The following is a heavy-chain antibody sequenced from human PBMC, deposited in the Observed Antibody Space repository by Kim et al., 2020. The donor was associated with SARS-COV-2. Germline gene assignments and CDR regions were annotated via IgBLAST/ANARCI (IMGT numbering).Heavy chain of an antibody. CDR2: IYSGGST. J-gene: IGHJ4*02. CDR3: ARVASYYYGSGSYLD. Sequence: GGSLRLSCAASGFTVSSNYMSWVRQAPGKGLEWVSVIYSGGSTYYADSVKGRFTISRHNSKNTLYLQMNSLRAEDTAVYYCARVASYYYGSGSYLDWGQGTLVTVSS. V-gene: IGHV3-53*04. D-gene: IGHD3-10*01. CDR1: GFTVSSNY.